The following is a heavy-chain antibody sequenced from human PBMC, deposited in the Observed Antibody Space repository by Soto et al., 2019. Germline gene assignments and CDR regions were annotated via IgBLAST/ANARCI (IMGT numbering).Heavy chain of an antibody. Sequence: GASVKVSCKASGYTFSSYAMHWVRQAPGQRLEWMGWINAGNGNTKYSQKFQGRVTITRDTSASTAYMELSSLRSEDTAVYYCARQNDYGDYVSYFQHWGQGTLVTVSS. CDR3: ARQNDYGDYVSYFQH. D-gene: IGHD4-17*01. CDR1: GYTFSSYA. CDR2: INAGNGNT. J-gene: IGHJ1*01. V-gene: IGHV1-3*01.